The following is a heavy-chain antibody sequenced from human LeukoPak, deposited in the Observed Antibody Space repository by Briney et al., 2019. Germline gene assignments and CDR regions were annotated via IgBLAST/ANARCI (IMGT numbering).Heavy chain of an antibody. CDR2: ISDTSYTI. D-gene: IGHD6-13*01. V-gene: IGHV3-48*02. CDR3: AKDRGSSSAAYGMDV. Sequence: PGGTLRLSCVASGFTFSTYSMNWVRQAPGKGLEWVSYISDTSYTIYYADSVNGRITISRDNAKNSLYLQMSRLRDEDTAVYYCAKDRGSSSAAYGMDVWGQGTPVSVSS. J-gene: IGHJ6*02. CDR1: GFTFSTYS.